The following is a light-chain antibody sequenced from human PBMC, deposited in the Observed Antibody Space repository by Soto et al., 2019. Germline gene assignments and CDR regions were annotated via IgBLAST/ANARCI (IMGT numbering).Light chain of an antibody. CDR1: QGIGDT. CDR2: GAS. CDR3: QYYGSSPPTT. Sequence: EVVLTQSPATLSVSPGEGVTLSCRASQGIGDTLAWYQQKPGQAPRLLIYGASSRATGIPDRFSGSGSGTDFTLTISRLEAEDFAVYYCQYYGSSPPTTFGQGTKLEIK. J-gene: IGKJ2*01. V-gene: IGKV3-20*01.